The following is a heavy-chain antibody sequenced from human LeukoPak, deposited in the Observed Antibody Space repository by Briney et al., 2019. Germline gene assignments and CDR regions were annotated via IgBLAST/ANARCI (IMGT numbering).Heavy chain of an antibody. Sequence: PSETLSLTCTVSGGSISSYYWSWIRQPAGKGLEWIGRIYTSGSTNYNPSLKSRVTMSVDTSKNQFSLKLSSVTAADTAVYYCACVAPPYGSGSYYIDYWGQGTLVTVSS. CDR2: IYTSGST. CDR1: GGSISSYY. D-gene: IGHD3-10*01. J-gene: IGHJ4*02. V-gene: IGHV4-4*07. CDR3: ACVAPPYGSGSYYIDY.